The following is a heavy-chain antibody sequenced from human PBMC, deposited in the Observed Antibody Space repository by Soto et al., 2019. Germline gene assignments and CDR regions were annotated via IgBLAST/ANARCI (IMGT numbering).Heavy chain of an antibody. D-gene: IGHD3-3*01. V-gene: IGHV3-49*03. Sequence: PGGSLRLSCTASGFTFGDYAMSWFRQAPGKGLEWVGFIRSKAYGGTTEYAASAKGRFTISRDDSKSIAYLQMNSLKTEDTAVYYCTRDGTRTPEWYFDYWGQGTLVTVSS. CDR3: TRDGTRTPEWYFDY. CDR1: GFTFGDYA. CDR2: IRSKAYGGTT. J-gene: IGHJ4*02.